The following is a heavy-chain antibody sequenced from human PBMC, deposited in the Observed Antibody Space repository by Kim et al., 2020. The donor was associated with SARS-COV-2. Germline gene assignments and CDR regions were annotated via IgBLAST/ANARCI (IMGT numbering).Heavy chain of an antibody. J-gene: IGHJ4*02. CDR3: ARETGGDYYDSSGYYDY. Sequence: LKSRVTMSVDTSKNQFSLKLSAVTAADTAVYYCARETGGDYYDSSGYYDYWGQGTLVTVSS. V-gene: IGHV4-4*06. D-gene: IGHD3-22*01.